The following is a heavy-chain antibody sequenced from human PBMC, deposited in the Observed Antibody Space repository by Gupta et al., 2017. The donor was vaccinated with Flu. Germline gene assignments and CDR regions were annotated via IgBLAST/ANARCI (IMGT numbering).Heavy chain of an antibody. CDR3: SRGETGPSAPGRNDC. CDR2: IRNKANSYTT. CDR1: GFPFREPY. D-gene: IGHD6-13*01. J-gene: IGHJ4*02. V-gene: IGHV3-72*01. Sequence: RLVESGGCLVQPGGSLRISCVVSGFPFREPYMDCIRHAPGKGMEWVGRIRNKANSYTTEYAASVKDRFTSTRDDSKSSLYLQMNSLKNEDTAVYYCSRGETGPSAPGRNDCWGQGTLVTVSS.